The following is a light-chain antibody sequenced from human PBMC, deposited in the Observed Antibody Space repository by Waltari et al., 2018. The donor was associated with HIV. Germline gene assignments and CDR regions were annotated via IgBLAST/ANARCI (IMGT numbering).Light chain of an antibody. Sequence: SYELTQPPSVSVSPGQTASITCSGDKLGDKYACWYQQKPGPSPVLVIYQDSKRPSGIPERFSGSNSGNTATLTISGTQAMDEADYYCQAWDSSTASYVFGTGTKVTVL. CDR2: QDS. J-gene: IGLJ1*01. V-gene: IGLV3-1*01. CDR3: QAWDSSTASYV. CDR1: KLGDKY.